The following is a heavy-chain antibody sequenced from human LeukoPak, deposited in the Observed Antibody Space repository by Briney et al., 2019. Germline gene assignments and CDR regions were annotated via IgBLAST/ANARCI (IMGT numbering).Heavy chain of an antibody. CDR3: ARGGHYDFWSGTYYYGMDV. D-gene: IGHD3-3*01. Sequence: EASVKVSCKASGYTFTSYGISRVRQAPGQGLEWMGWISAYNGNTNYAQKLQGRVTMTTDTSTSTAYMELRSLRSDDTAVYYCARGGHYDFWSGTYYYGMDVWGQGTTVTVSS. V-gene: IGHV1-18*01. CDR2: ISAYNGNT. J-gene: IGHJ6*02. CDR1: GYTFTSYG.